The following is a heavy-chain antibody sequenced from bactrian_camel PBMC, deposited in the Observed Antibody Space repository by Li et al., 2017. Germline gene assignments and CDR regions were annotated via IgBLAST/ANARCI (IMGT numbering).Heavy chain of an antibody. J-gene: IGHJ4*01. CDR3: TTRGRSWSVQVNY. CDR2: INKAANT. CDR1: GFAGSEYA. V-gene: IGHV3S10*01. D-gene: IGHD6*01. Sequence: DVQLVESGEGLVQPGGSLRLSCAASGFAGSEYAMSWVRQAPGKGLEWVSGINKAANTYYGDSVKGRFTISRDKAENTVYLQMNSLKSEDTALYYCTTRGRSWSVQVNYWGQGTQVTVS.